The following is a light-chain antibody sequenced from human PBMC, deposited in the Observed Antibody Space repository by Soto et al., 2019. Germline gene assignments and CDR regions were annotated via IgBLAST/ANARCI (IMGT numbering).Light chain of an antibody. Sequence: QSVLTQPASVSGSPGQSITISCTGTSSDFGNYNYVSWYQQRPGKAPKLMIYDVSNRPSGVSNRFSGSKSGNTASLTISGLQAEDEADYYCNSYTSSSTPYVFGTGTKVTVL. J-gene: IGLJ1*01. CDR1: SSDFGNYNY. CDR2: DVS. V-gene: IGLV2-14*01. CDR3: NSYTSSSTPYV.